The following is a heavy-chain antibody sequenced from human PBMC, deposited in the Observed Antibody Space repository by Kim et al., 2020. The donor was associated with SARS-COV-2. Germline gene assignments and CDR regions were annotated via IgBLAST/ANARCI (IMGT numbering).Heavy chain of an antibody. CDR3: AKDSVPARPGWFDP. J-gene: IGHJ5*02. D-gene: IGHD6-6*01. Sequence: YADSVKGRFTTARDTSKNTLYLQMDSLRADDTAVYYCAKDSVPARPGWFDPWGQGPLVTVSS. V-gene: IGHV3-30*02.